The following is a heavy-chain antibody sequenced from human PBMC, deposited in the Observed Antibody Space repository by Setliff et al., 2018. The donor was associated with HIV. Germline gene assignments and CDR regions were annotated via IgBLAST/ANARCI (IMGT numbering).Heavy chain of an antibody. CDR1: GGSISSGGYY. Sequence: SETLSLTCTFSGGSISSGGYYWSWIRQHPGKGLEWIGYIYYSGRTYYNPSLKSRVTISVDTSEIQFSLKLSSVTAADTAVYYCARYCGGDCYPSAYYMDVWGKGTTVTVSS. J-gene: IGHJ6*03. D-gene: IGHD2-21*01. CDR2: IYYSGRT. V-gene: IGHV4-31*03. CDR3: ARYCGGDCYPSAYYMDV.